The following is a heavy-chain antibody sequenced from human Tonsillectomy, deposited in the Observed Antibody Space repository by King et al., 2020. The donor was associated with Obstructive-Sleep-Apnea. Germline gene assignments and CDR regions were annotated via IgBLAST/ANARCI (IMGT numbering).Heavy chain of an antibody. V-gene: IGHV1-24*01. CDR1: GYTLTKLS. D-gene: IGHD6-6*01. Sequence: QLVQSGAEVKKPGASVKVSCKVSGYTLTKLSMHWVRQAPGRGLEWMGGYDPEDAETIYAQKFQGRVTMTEDTSTDTAYMELSSLRFEDTAVYYCATVVIAVRPLGLDFYYYGMDVWGPGTTVTVSS. CDR3: ATVVIAVRPLGLDFYYYGMDV. J-gene: IGHJ6*02. CDR2: YDPEDAET.